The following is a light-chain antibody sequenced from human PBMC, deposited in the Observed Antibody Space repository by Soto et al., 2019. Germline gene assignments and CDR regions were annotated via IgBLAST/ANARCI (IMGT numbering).Light chain of an antibody. J-gene: IGKJ3*01. CDR1: QDIRHY. V-gene: IGKV1-33*01. Sequence: DIQMTQSPPSVSASVGDRVTITCQARQDIRHYLNWYQQRPGEAPNLLIYDASTLQSGVSPRFTGSGSGTIFTFTITRLQPEDVATYYCHEYADIPVFGPGTKV. CDR2: DAS. CDR3: HEYADIPV.